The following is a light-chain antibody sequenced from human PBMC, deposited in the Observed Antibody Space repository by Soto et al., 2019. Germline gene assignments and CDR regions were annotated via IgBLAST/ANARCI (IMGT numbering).Light chain of an antibody. Sequence: QSVLTQPASVSGSPGQSITISCTGTSSDVGAYNHVSWYQQHPGKAPQLIIYEVINRPSGLSNRFSASKSGNTASLTISGHQAEDEADYYCCSYTTSSPLVFGPGTKLTVL. V-gene: IGLV2-14*01. J-gene: IGLJ1*01. CDR2: EVI. CDR1: SSDVGAYNH. CDR3: CSYTTSSPLV.